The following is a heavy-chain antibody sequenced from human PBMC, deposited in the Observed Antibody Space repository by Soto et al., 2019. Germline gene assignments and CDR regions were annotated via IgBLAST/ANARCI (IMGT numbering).Heavy chain of an antibody. CDR2: IYPGDSDT. D-gene: IGHD5-12*01. Sequence: PGESLKISCKGSGYSFTSYWIGCVRQMPGKGLEWMGIIYPGDSDTRYSPSFQGQVTISADKSISTAYLQWSSLKASDTAMYYCARLLWVSSGPYGTDVWGQGTTVTVSS. CDR3: ARLLWVSSGPYGTDV. V-gene: IGHV5-51*01. J-gene: IGHJ6*02. CDR1: GYSFTSYW.